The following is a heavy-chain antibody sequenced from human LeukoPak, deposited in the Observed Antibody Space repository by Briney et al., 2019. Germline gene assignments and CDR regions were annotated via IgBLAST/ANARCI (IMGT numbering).Heavy chain of an antibody. V-gene: IGHV3-7*03. J-gene: IGHJ4*02. CDR2: IKEDGSEK. CDR1: GFIFSGYW. D-gene: IGHD2/OR15-2a*01. Sequence: GWSLILSCAASGFIFSGYWMTWVRQAPGKGLEWLANIKEDGSEKYYADFVKGRFTISRDNAKNSLDLQMNSLRAEDTAVYYCARRGSTDYWGQGTLVTVSS. CDR3: ARRGSTDY.